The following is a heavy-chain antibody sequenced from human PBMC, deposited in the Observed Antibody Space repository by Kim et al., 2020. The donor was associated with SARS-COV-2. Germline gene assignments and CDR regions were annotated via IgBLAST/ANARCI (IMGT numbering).Heavy chain of an antibody. V-gene: IGHV4-61*02. D-gene: IGHD6-13*01. J-gene: IGHJ4*02. CDR3: ARGLAAAGTPFDY. Sequence: SHPSLKSRTTISVDTSKNQFSLKLSSVTAADTAVYYCARGLAAAGTPFDYWGQGTLVTVSS.